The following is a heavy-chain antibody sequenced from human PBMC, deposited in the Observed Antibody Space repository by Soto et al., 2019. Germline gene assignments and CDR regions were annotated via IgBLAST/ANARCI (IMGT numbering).Heavy chain of an antibody. D-gene: IGHD1-26*01. CDR3: ARDDGYSGSAFDI. J-gene: IGHJ3*02. CDR1: GFTVSSNY. V-gene: IGHV3-53*04. CDR2: IYSGGST. Sequence: EVQLVESGGGLVQPGGSLRLSCAASGFTVSSNYMSWVRQAPGKGLEWVSVIYSGGSTYYADSVKGRFTISRHNSKNTLYLQMNSMRAEDAAVYYCARDDGYSGSAFDIWGQGTMVTVSS.